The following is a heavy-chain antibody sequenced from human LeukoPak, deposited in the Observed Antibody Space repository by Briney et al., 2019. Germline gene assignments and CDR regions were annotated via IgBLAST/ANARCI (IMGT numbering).Heavy chain of an antibody. CDR3: ARGSSSWTSWFDP. CDR1: GGSISSGGYY. V-gene: IGHV4-61*08. Sequence: SETLSLTCTVSGGSISSGGYYWSWIRQPPGKGLEWIGYIYYSGSTNYNPSLKSRVTISVDTSKNQFSLKLSSVTAADTAVYYCARGSSSWTSWFDPWGQGTLVTVSS. J-gene: IGHJ5*02. D-gene: IGHD6-13*01. CDR2: IYYSGST.